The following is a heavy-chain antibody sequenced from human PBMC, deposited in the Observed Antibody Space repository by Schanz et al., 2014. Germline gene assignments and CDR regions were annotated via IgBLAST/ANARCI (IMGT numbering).Heavy chain of an antibody. CDR2: ISPYNGNT. CDR3: ARDRRRYCSTASCLHDNWFDP. V-gene: IGHV1-18*01. D-gene: IGHD2-2*01. Sequence: QLQLVQSGAEVKKPGASVKVSCKASGYTFTSYGISWVRQAPGQGLEWMGWISPYNGNTNYAQKLQGRVTMTADTSTSTAYMDLRSLRSDDTAVYYCARDRRRYCSTASCLHDNWFDPWGQGTLVIVSS. J-gene: IGHJ5*02. CDR1: GYTFTSYG.